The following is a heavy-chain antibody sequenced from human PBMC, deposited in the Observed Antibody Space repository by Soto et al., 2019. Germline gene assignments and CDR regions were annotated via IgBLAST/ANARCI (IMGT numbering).Heavy chain of an antibody. J-gene: IGHJ4*02. V-gene: IGHV1-69*06. D-gene: IGHD3-22*01. Sequence: GASVKVSCKASGGTFSSYAISCVRQAPGQGLEWMGGIIPIFGTANYAQKFQGRVTITADKSTSTAYMELSSLRSEDTAVYYCARVYYYDSSGYQVFDYWGQGTLVTVSS. CDR1: GGTFSSYA. CDR2: IIPIFGTA. CDR3: ARVYYYDSSGYQVFDY.